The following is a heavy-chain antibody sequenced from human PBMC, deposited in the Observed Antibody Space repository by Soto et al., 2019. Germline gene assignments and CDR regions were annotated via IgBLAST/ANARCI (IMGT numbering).Heavy chain of an antibody. CDR1: GFTFGDYA. V-gene: IGHV3-49*03. Sequence: GGSLRLSCTASGFTFGDYAMSWFRQAPGKGLEWVGFIRSKAYGGTTEYAASVKGRFTISRYDSKSIAYLQMNSLKTEDTAVYYCTRDTPAYYDFWSGYYYPQNWGQGTLVTVSS. J-gene: IGHJ4*02. CDR3: TRDTPAYYDFWSGYYYPQN. D-gene: IGHD3-3*01. CDR2: IRSKAYGGTT.